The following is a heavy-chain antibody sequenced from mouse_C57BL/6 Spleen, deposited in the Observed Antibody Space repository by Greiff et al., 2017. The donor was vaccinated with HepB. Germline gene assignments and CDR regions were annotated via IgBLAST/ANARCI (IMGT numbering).Heavy chain of an antibody. J-gene: IGHJ3*01. Sequence: QVQLQQSGAELAKPGASVKLSCKASGYTFTSYWMHWVKQRPGQGLEWIGYINPSSGYTKYNQKFKDKATLTADKSSNTAYMQLSSLTYEDSAVYYCARYDYDDPPFAYWGQGTLVTVSA. D-gene: IGHD2-4*01. CDR2: INPSSGYT. CDR3: ARYDYDDPPFAY. V-gene: IGHV1-7*01. CDR1: GYTFTSYW.